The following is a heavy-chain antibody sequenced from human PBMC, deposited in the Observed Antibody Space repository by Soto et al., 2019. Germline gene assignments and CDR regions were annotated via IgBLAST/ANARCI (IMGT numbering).Heavy chain of an antibody. V-gene: IGHV4-61*08. Sequence: PSETLSLTCTVSGDSINRGAYYWTWIRQPPGKGLEWIGVFYNGGTTNYSPSLKSRVTISVDTSKNQFSLKLTSVTAADTGVYYCARQVVDGAVAGAGSFDYWGQGTQVTVSS. D-gene: IGHD6-19*01. CDR1: GDSINRGAYY. CDR2: FYNGGTT. J-gene: IGHJ4*02. CDR3: ARQVVDGAVAGAGSFDY.